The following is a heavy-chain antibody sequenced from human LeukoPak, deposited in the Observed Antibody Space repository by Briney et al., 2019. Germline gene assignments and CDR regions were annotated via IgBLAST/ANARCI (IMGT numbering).Heavy chain of an antibody. V-gene: IGHV3-21*01. CDR3: ARDLVQLWSKDY. Sequence: GGSLRLSCAASGFNFTNYNMNWVRQAPGKGLEWVSSIHSSSGSIYYADSVKGRFTISRDNAKNSLYLQMNSLRAEDTAVYYCARDLVQLWSKDYWGQGTLVTVSS. CDR2: IHSSSGSI. CDR1: GFNFTNYN. D-gene: IGHD5-18*01. J-gene: IGHJ4*02.